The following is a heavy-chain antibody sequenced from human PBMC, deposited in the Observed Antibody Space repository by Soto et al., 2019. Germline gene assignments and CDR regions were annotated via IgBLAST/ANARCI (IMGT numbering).Heavy chain of an antibody. V-gene: IGHV1-2*02. Sequence: QVQLVQSGAEVQKPGASMKVSCKASGYTFTAFYIHWVRQAPGQGLEWMGLINSNTGVTNYAQKFQGRVTLTRDKSITTAYMELSRLRFDDTATYYCARGTGDSSGYFYVGYWGQGTLVTVSS. CDR2: INSNTGVT. CDR3: ARGTGDSSGYFYVGY. J-gene: IGHJ4*02. CDR1: GYTFTAFY. D-gene: IGHD3-22*01.